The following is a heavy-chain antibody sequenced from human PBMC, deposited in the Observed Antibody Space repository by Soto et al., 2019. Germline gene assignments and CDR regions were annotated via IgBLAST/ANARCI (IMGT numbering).Heavy chain of an antibody. CDR1: GFTFSGYA. CDR2: ISYDGSNK. D-gene: IGHD3-22*01. J-gene: IGHJ4*02. V-gene: IGHV3-30-3*01. CDR3: ARDEIDSSGYYLDY. Sequence: PGGSLRLSCAASGFTFSGYAMHWVRQAPGKGLEWVAVISYDGSNKYYADSVKGRFTISRDNSKNTLYLQMNSLRAEDTAVYYCARDEIDSSGYYLDYWGQGTLVTVSS.